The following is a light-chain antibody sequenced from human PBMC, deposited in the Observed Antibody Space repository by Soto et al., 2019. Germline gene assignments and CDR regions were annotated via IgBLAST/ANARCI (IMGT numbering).Light chain of an antibody. CDR1: SSDVGGYNY. J-gene: IGLJ1*01. Sequence: QSALTQPASVSGSPGQSITISCTGTSSDVGGYNYVSWYQQYPGKAPQLVIYDDVKRSPGIPDRFSASKSGTSATLAITGLQTGDEADYYCGTWDNSLSAGLFGTGTKVTVL. CDR3: GTWDNSLSAGL. CDR2: DDV. V-gene: IGLV2-14*01.